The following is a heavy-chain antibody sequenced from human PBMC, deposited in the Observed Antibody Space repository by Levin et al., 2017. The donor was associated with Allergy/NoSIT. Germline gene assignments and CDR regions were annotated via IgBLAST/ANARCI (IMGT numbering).Heavy chain of an antibody. D-gene: IGHD5-18*01. CDR2: IGYDGISQ. J-gene: IGHJ6*02. CDR1: GFTFNNRA. V-gene: IGHV3-30-3*01. Sequence: QPSETLSLTCAASGFTFNNRAMHWVRQAPGKGLEWVAVIGYDGISQYYADSVKGRFSMSRDNSKNTVHLQMNSLKAEDTAVYYCAREQTPMVIYYSGMDVWGLGSSVTVSS. CDR3: AREQTPMVIYYSGMDV.